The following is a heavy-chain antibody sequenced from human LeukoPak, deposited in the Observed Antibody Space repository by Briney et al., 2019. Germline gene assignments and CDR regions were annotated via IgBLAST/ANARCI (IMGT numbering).Heavy chain of an antibody. CDR2: IYYSGST. CDR1: GGSISNYY. V-gene: IGHV4-59*08. Sequence: SETLSLTCTVSGGSISNYYWSWIRQPPGKGLEWIGYIYYSGSTNYNPSLKSRVTISLDTSRNQFSLKLSSVTAADTAVYYCARQAYYAAGSYHAFDIWGQGTMVTVSS. D-gene: IGHD3-10*01. J-gene: IGHJ3*02. CDR3: ARQAYYAAGSYHAFDI.